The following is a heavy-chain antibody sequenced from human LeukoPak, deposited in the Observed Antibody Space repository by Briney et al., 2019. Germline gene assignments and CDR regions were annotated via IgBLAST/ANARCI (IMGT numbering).Heavy chain of an antibody. CDR1: RLSLPSFA. CDR2: ISGSGDTT. V-gene: IGHV3-23*01. J-gene: IGHJ4*02. D-gene: IGHD1-1*01. CDR3: AKGHSAHGTGFDY. Sequence: GGYLRLYCAASRLSLPSFAMSWARQAPGKGLEWVSAISGSGDTTYYADSVKGRFTISRDNLENTLYTQMNSLRVEDTAVHYCAKGHSAHGTGFDYWGQGTLVIVSS.